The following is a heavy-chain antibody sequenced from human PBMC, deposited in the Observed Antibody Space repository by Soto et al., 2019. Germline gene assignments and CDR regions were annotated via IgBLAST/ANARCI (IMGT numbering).Heavy chain of an antibody. V-gene: IGHV1-3*01. J-gene: IGHJ3*02. Sequence: ASVKVSCKASGYTFTSYAMHWVRQAPGQRLEWMGWINAGNGNTKYSQKIQGRVTITRDTSASTAYMELSSLRSEDTAVYYCAREGDSGSYPDAFDIWGQGTMVTVSS. CDR2: INAGNGNT. D-gene: IGHD1-26*01. CDR3: AREGDSGSYPDAFDI. CDR1: GYTFTSYA.